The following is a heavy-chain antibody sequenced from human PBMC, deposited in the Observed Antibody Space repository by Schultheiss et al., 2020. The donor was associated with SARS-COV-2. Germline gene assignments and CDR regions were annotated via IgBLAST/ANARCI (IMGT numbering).Heavy chain of an antibody. V-gene: IGHV3-30*06. CDR2: ISYDGSNK. D-gene: IGHD4/OR15-4a*01. Sequence: GGSLRLSCAASGFTFSSYGMHWVRQAPGKGLEWVAVISYDGSNKYYADSVKGRFTISRDNSKNTLYLQMNSLRAEDTAVYYCARALRYYYMDVWGKGITVTVSS. CDR1: GFTFSSYG. J-gene: IGHJ6*03. CDR3: ARALRYYYMDV.